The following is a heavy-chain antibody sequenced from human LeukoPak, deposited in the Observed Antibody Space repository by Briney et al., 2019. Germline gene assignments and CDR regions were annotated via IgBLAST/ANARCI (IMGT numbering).Heavy chain of an antibody. Sequence: ASVKVSCKASGYTFTGYYIHWVRQAPGQGLEWMGWINPNSGGTSYAQKFQDRVTMTRDTSISTAYMEVTSLRSNDTAVYYCATARDRNSVYSSLDYWGQGTLVTVSS. V-gene: IGHV1-2*02. D-gene: IGHD5/OR15-5a*01. CDR3: ATARDRNSVYSSLDY. J-gene: IGHJ4*02. CDR2: INPNSGGT. CDR1: GYTFTGYY.